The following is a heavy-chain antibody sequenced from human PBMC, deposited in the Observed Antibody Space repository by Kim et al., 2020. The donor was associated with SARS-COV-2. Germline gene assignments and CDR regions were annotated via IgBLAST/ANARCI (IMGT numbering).Heavy chain of an antibody. Sequence: GGSLRLSCAASGFTFSTYNMNWVRQAPGKGLEWVSSISGGSSSNIYYADSVRGRFTISRDNAKNSLYLQMNSLRDEDTAVYYCAREGRAVTGTSYYYGMDVWGKGTTVPVSS. V-gene: IGHV3-48*02. D-gene: IGHD6-19*01. CDR1: GFTFSTYN. CDR3: AREGRAVTGTSYYYGMDV. J-gene: IGHJ6*04. CDR2: ISGGSSSNI.